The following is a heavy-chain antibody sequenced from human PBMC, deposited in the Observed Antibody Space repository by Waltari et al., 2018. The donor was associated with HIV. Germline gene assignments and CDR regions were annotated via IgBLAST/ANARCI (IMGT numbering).Heavy chain of an antibody. V-gene: IGHV3-23*01. Sequence: EVHLLESGGGLVQPGGSLRPSCAASGFAFDSSGMTWVRQTPGRGLEWVSGHSGGGGSTYYADSVKGRFTISRDSFNNTLYLHMTSLRAEDTALYFCAKSPRAAPYYFDSWGQGTQVTVSS. CDR3: AKSPRAAPYYFDS. J-gene: IGHJ4*02. CDR2: HSGGGGST. CDR1: GFAFDSSG. D-gene: IGHD6-13*01.